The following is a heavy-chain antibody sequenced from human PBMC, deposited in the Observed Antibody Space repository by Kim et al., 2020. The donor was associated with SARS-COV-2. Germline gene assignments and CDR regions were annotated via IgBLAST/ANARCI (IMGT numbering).Heavy chain of an antibody. CDR3: ARDGEWCGYDYSGYYYCG. CDR2: ISNDGSNK. Sequence: GGSLRLSCAASGFTFSSYGMNWVRQAPGKGLEWVAVISNDGSNKYYADSVKGRFTISRDNAKNTLYLQMNSLRAEDTAVYYCARDGEWCGYDYSGYYYCG. D-gene: IGHD5-12*01. J-gene: IGHJ6*01. V-gene: IGHV3-30*04. CDR1: GFTFSSYG.